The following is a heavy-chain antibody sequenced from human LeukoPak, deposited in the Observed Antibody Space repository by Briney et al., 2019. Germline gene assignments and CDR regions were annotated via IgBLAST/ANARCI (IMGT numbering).Heavy chain of an antibody. V-gene: IGHV1-69*01. D-gene: IGHD3-10*01. CDR2: IIPIFGTA. Sequence: SVKVSCKASGGTFSSYAISWVRQAPGQGLEWMGGIIPIFGTANYAQKFQGRVTITADESTSTAYMELSSLRSEDTAVYYCARARPYGSGSYYKPQKRKNWLDPWGQGTLVTVSS. CDR3: ARARPYGSGSYYKPQKRKNWLDP. CDR1: GGTFSSYA. J-gene: IGHJ5*02.